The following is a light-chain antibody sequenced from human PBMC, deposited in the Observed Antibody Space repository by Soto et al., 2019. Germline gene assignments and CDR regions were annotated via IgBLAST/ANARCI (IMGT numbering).Light chain of an antibody. CDR3: AAWDDSPNAYV. Sequence: SVLTQPPSASGTPGQRVTISCSGSSSNIGSNTVNWYQQLPGTAPKLLIYGNNQRPSGVPDRFSGSKSGTSASLAISGLHSEDEADYYCAAWDDSPNAYVFGTGTKVTVL. V-gene: IGLV1-44*01. CDR2: GNN. J-gene: IGLJ1*01. CDR1: SSNIGSNT.